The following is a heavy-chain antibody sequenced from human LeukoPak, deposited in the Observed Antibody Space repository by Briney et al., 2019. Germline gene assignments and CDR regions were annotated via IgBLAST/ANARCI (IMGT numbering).Heavy chain of an antibody. CDR2: IYNSGST. CDR3: ARHCSGGSCYFI. Sequence: SETLSLTCAVSGYSISSGYYWGWIRQPPGKGLEGTGIIYNSGSTYYNPSLKRRVTISVDTSKNSVYLQMSFVTADDTAVYYCARHCSGGSCYFIWGQGTLVTVSS. J-gene: IGHJ4*02. CDR1: GYSISSGYY. D-gene: IGHD2-15*01. V-gene: IGHV4-38-2*01.